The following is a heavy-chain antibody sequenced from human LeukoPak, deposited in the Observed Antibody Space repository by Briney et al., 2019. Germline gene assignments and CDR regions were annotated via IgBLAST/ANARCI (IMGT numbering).Heavy chain of an antibody. CDR2: IHASGIT. CDR1: GGSICFYY. D-gene: IGHD1-1*01. J-gene: IGHJ4*02. Sequence: WETLSLPCTVCGGSICFYYWSWIRNPPGKGVEWIGYIHASGITDYNSSLKSRVTISVDTSKNQFSLKLTSVTAADTAVYYCARGRAGVQPFDYWGQGTLVTVSS. CDR3: ARGRAGVQPFDY. V-gene: IGHV4-4*09.